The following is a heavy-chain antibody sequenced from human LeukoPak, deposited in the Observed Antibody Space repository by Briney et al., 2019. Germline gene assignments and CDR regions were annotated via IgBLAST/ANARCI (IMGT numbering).Heavy chain of an antibody. CDR1: GFTFGDYA. CDR2: IRSKAYGATT. J-gene: IGHJ4*02. CDR3: TRAPYGGNSLATY. D-gene: IGHD4-23*01. Sequence: GGSLRLSCTSSGFTFGDYAMSWVRQAPGKGLEGVGFIRSKAYGATTEYAASVKGRFTISRDDSKSIAYLQMNSLKTEDTAVYYCTRAPYGGNSLATYWGQGTLVTVSS. V-gene: IGHV3-49*04.